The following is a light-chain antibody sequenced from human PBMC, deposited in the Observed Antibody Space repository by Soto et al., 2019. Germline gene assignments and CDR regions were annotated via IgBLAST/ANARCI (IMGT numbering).Light chain of an antibody. V-gene: IGKV1-33*01. J-gene: IGKJ5*01. Sequence: IQMTLPPSSLFASVLDLLPTSFHRTSDSNIYLNWYQQKPGKAPSLLIYGASSREIGVPARFSGSGSGTDFTFTISSLETEDIAAYYCQQYDISPWTFGQGTRLEIK. CDR2: GAS. CDR1: SDSNIY. CDR3: QQYDISPWT.